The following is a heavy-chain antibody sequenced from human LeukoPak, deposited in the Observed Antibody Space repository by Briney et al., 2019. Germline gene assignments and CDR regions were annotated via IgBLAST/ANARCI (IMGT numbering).Heavy chain of an antibody. V-gene: IGHV3-9*01. CDR3: ARGARYDSRYYFDY. CDR1: GFTFDDYA. Sequence: GRSLRLSCAASGFTFDDYAMHWVRQAPGKGLKWVSGISWNSGSIGYADSVKGRFTISRDNAKNSLYLQMNSLRAEDTALYYCARGARYDSRYYFDYWGQGTLVTVSS. CDR2: ISWNSGSI. D-gene: IGHD3-22*01. J-gene: IGHJ4*02.